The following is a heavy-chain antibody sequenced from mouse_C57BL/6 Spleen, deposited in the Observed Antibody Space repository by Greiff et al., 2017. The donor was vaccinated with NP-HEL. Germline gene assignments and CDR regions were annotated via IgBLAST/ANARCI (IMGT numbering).Heavy chain of an antibody. Sequence: QVQLQQSGAELVRPGASVTLSCKASGYTFTDYEMHWVKQTPVHGLEWIGAIDPETGGTAYNQKFKGNAILTADKSSSTAYMELRSLTSEDSAVYSCTRVDSITTVVDYWGQGTTLTVSS. CDR3: TRVDSITTVVDY. D-gene: IGHD1-1*01. J-gene: IGHJ2*01. V-gene: IGHV1-15*01. CDR2: IDPETGGT. CDR1: GYTFTDYE.